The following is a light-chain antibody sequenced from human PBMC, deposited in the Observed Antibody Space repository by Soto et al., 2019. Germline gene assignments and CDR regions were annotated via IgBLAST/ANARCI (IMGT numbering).Light chain of an antibody. J-gene: IGKJ1*01. CDR2: GAS. V-gene: IGKV3-15*01. CDR3: QHYNNRPPWT. CDR1: QSVSSA. Sequence: EIVMTQSPATLSVSPGERATLSCRASQSVSSALAWYQQKPGQGPRLLIYGASIRATGIPARFSGSGSGTEFTLTISSLQSEDFAVYYGQHYNNRPPWTFGQGTKVEIK.